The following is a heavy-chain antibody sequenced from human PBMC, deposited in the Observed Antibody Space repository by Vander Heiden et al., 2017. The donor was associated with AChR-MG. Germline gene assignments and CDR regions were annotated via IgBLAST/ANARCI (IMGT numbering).Heavy chain of an antibody. V-gene: IGHV1-18*01. CDR3: ASLRPYDCWSGGYYFDY. CDR1: GYTFTSYG. D-gene: IGHD3-3*01. CDR2: ISAYNGNT. Sequence: QVQLVQSGAEVKKPGASVKVSCKASGYTFTSYGISWVRQAPGQGLEWMGWISAYNGNTNYAQKLQGRVTMTTDTSTSTAYMELRSLRSEDTAVYYCASLRPYDCWSGGYYFDYWGQGTLVTVSS. J-gene: IGHJ4*02.